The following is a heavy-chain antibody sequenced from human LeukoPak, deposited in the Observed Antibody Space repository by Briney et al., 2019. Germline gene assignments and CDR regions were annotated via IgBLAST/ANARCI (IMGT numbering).Heavy chain of an antibody. J-gene: IGHJ6*02. Sequence: PGGSLRLSCAASGFTFDDYAMHWVRQAPGKGLEWVSLISGDGGSTYYADSVKGRFTISRDNSKNSLYLQMNSLRTEDTALYYCAKDGSSLIADDYYYGMDAWGQGTTVTVSS. CDR1: GFTFDDYA. D-gene: IGHD3-22*01. CDR2: ISGDGGST. V-gene: IGHV3-43*02. CDR3: AKDGSSLIADDYYYGMDA.